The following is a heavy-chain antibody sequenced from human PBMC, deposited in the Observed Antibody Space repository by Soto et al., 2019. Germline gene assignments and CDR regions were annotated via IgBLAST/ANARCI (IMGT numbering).Heavy chain of an antibody. V-gene: IGHV3-7*05. D-gene: IGHD6-13*01. CDR2: IKYDGREK. CDR3: ARDGVAPGLYFDH. Sequence: PRGSLRLSCEASGFTYSDYWMNWVRQTPGKRLEWVASIKYDGREKNYVDSVKGRFTISRDNAKNSVYLQMASLRAEDTAVYYCARDGVAPGLYFDHWGQGTPVTVSS. CDR1: GFTYSDYW. J-gene: IGHJ4*02.